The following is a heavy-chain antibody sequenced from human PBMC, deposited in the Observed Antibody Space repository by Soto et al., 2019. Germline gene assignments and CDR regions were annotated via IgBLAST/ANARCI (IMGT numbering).Heavy chain of an antibody. Sequence: ASVKVSCKASGYTFTSYAMHWVRQAPGQRPEWMGWINAGNGNTKYSQKFQGRVTITRDTSASTAYMELSSLRSEDTAVYYCARALLPSYISLYYDGSYGYCRQVNLVT. J-gene: IGHJ4*02. CDR3: ARALLPSYISLYYDGSYGY. D-gene: IGHD3-22*01. V-gene: IGHV1-3*01. CDR2: INAGNGNT. CDR1: GYTFTSYA.